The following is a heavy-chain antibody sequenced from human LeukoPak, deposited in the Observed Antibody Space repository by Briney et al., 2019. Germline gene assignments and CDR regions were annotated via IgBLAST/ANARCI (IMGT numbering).Heavy chain of an antibody. J-gene: IGHJ3*02. D-gene: IGHD3-3*01. CDR1: GFTFSSYA. V-gene: IGHV3-30-3*01. CDR3: ARDRVSYYDFWSGYSDAFDI. Sequence: QPGRSLRLSCAASGFTFSSYAMHWVRQAPGKGLEWVAVISYDGSNKYYADSVKGRFTISRDNSKNTLYLQMNSLRAEDTAVYYCARDRVSYYDFWSGYSDAFDIWGQGTVVTVSS. CDR2: ISYDGSNK.